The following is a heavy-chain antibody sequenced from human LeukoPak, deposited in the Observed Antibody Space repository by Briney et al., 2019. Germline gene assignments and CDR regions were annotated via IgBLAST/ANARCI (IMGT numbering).Heavy chain of an antibody. V-gene: IGHV1-24*01. CDR3: ATDLMRLQFGRGSNWFDP. CDR2: FDPEDGET. Sequence: ASVKVSCKVSGYTLTELSMHWVRQAPGKGLEWMGGFDPEDGETIYAQKFQGRVTMTEDTSTDTAYMELSSLSSEDTAVYYCATDLMRLQFGRGSNWFDPWGQGTLVTVSS. CDR1: GYTLTELS. J-gene: IGHJ5*02. D-gene: IGHD4-11*01.